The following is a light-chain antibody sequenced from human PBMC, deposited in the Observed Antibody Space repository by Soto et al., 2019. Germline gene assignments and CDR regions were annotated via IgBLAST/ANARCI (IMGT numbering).Light chain of an antibody. V-gene: IGKV3-20*01. CDR3: QQYGSSPRT. CDR2: GTS. Sequence: ETVLTQSPATLSLSPGEGATLSCMASQSVSSFLAWYQQKPGQAPRLLIYGTSTRATGIPARFSGSGSGTDFTLTISRLEPEDFAVYYCQQYGSSPRTFGQGTRLEIK. CDR1: QSVSSF. J-gene: IGKJ5*01.